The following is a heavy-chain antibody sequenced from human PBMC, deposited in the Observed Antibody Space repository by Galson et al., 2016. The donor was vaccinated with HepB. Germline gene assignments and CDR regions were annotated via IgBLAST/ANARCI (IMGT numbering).Heavy chain of an antibody. V-gene: IGHV1-18*01. D-gene: IGHD3-10*01. CDR3: AREYGLGSNFRGGGFDY. CDR2: ISGYDGDT. J-gene: IGHJ4*02. Sequence: SVKVSCKASGYTFPSYGVSWVRQAPGQGLEWMGWISGYDGDTVYAQNLQGRVTLTTDTSTSTVHMELRSLRYDDTAVYYCAREYGLGSNFRGGGFDYWGQGTQVTVSS. CDR1: GYTFPSYG.